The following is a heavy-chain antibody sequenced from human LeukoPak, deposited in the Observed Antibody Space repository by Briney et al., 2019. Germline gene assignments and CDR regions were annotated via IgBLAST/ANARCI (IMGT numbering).Heavy chain of an antibody. CDR2: IKQDGSEK. J-gene: IGHJ4*02. CDR1: GFTFSSYW. D-gene: IGHD4-17*01. V-gene: IGHV3-7*01. CDR3: ARAGRKDDYGDYDY. Sequence: GGSLRLSCAASGFTFSSYWMSWVRQAPGKGLEWVANIKQDGSEKYYVDSVKGRFTISRDNAKNTLYLQMNSLSAEDTAVYYCARAGRKDDYGDYDYWGQGTLVTVSS.